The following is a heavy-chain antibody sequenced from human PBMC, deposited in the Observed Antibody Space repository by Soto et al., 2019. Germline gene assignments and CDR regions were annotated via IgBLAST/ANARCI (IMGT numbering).Heavy chain of an antibody. J-gene: IGHJ4*02. CDR2: IYYSGST. CDR1: GGSISSGDYY. D-gene: IGHD3-22*01. V-gene: IGHV4-30-4*01. Sequence: SETLSLTCTVSGGSISSGDYYWSWIRQPPWKGLEWIGYIYYSGSTYYNPSLKSRVTISVDTSKNQFSLKLSSVTAADTAVYYCASVSYYYDSSGYHRLDIFDYWGQGTLVNVSS. CDR3: ASVSYYYDSSGYHRLDIFDY.